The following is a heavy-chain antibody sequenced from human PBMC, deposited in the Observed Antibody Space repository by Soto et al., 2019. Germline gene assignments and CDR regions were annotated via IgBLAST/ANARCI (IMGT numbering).Heavy chain of an antibody. CDR3: TTQEFGILHGLVDV. D-gene: IGHD3-10*01. CDR2: ISKSGYT. CDR1: RGSINNSY. J-gene: IGHJ6*02. V-gene: IGHV4-4*09. Sequence: SETLSLTCTVSRGSINNSYWTWIRQAPGRGLEWIGYISKSGYTSYNPSLRSRVFISVDTSNNQVSLNLASVTAADPAIYYCTTQEFGILHGLVDVWGQGTTVTVSS.